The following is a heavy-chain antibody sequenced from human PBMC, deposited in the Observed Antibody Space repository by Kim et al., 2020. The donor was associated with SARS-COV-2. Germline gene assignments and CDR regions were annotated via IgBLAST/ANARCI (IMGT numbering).Heavy chain of an antibody. D-gene: IGHD1-26*01. CDR2: INAGNGNT. J-gene: IGHJ5*02. CDR1: GYTFTSYA. V-gene: IGHV1-3*01. Sequence: ASVKVSCKASGYTFTSYAMHWVRQAPGQRLEWMGWINAGNGNTKYSQKFQGRVTITRDTSASTAYMELSSLRSEDTAVYYCAREGTYSGSYGGRGNWFDPWGQGTLVTVSS. CDR3: AREGTYSGSYGGRGNWFDP.